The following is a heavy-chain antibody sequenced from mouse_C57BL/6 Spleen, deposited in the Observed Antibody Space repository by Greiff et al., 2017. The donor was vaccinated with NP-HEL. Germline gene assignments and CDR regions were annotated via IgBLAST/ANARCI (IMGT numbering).Heavy chain of an antibody. CDR1: GYAFSSYW. V-gene: IGHV1-80*01. CDR3: AKELRPRDYFDY. Sequence: QVQLQQSGAELVKPGASVKISCKASGYAFSSYWMNWVKQRPGKGLEWIGQIYPGDGDTNYNGKFKGKATLTADKSSSTAYMQLSSLTSEDSAVYFCAKELRPRDYFDYWGQGTTLTVSS. CDR2: IYPGDGDT. D-gene: IGHD1-2*01. J-gene: IGHJ2*01.